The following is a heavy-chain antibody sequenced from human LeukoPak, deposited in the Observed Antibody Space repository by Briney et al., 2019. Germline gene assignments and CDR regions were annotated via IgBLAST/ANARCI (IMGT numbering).Heavy chain of an antibody. CDR3: ARTREQWQVLDY. CDR1: GLSFSSYG. J-gene: IGHJ4*02. D-gene: IGHD6-19*01. CDR2: ISHEGSNK. Sequence: GGSLRLSCAASGLSFSSYGMHWVRQAPGKWLEWVAVISHEGSNKYYADSVKGRFTISRDNSKNMVYLQMNSLRADDTAVYYCARTREQWQVLDYWGQGTLVTVSS. V-gene: IGHV3-30*03.